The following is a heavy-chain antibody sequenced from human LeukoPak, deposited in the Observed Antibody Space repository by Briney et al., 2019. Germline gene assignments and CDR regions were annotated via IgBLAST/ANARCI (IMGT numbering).Heavy chain of an antibody. V-gene: IGHV1-8*03. Sequence: ASVKVPCKASGYTFTSYDINWVRQATGQGLEWMGWMNPNSGNTGYAQKLQGRVTITRNTSISTAYMQLSSLRSEDTAVYYCARVMGDCSSTSCRFKKYFRHWGQGTLVTVSS. CDR1: GYTFTSYD. CDR2: MNPNSGNT. CDR3: ARVMGDCSSTSCRFKKYFRH. D-gene: IGHD2-2*01. J-gene: IGHJ1*01.